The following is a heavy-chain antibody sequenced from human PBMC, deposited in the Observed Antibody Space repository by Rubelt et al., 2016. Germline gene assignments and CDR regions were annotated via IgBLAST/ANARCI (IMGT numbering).Heavy chain of an antibody. CDR1: GFTVTNKY. J-gene: IGHJ3*02. CDR3: AKDLVGNDAFDI. V-gene: IGHV3-23*04. D-gene: IGHD4-23*01. Sequence: GQLVESGGGLVQPGGSLRLSCAASGFTVTNKYMGWARRAPGEGLEWVSVISGSGGSTYYEDSVKGRFTIPRDNSKKTLYLQMNSLGAEETAVYYCAKDLVGNDAFDIWGQGTMVTVSS. CDR2: ISGSGGST.